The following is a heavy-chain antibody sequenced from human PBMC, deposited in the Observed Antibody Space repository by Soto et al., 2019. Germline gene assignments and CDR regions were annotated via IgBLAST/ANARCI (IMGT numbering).Heavy chain of an antibody. CDR2: ISYDGSNK. Sequence: QVQLVESGGGVVQPGRSLRLSCAASGFTFSSYAMHWVRQAPGKGLEWVAVISYDGSNKYYADSVKGRFTISRDNSKNTLYLQINSLRAEDTAVYYCASLWIQFDYWGQGTLVTVSS. D-gene: IGHD5-18*01. CDR3: ASLWIQFDY. CDR1: GFTFSSYA. V-gene: IGHV3-30-3*01. J-gene: IGHJ4*02.